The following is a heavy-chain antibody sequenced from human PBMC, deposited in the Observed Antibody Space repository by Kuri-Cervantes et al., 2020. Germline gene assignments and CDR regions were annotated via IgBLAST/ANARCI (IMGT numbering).Heavy chain of an antibody. J-gene: IGHJ4*02. CDR3: AKDLSWKSIAARPRRAFDY. D-gene: IGHD6-6*01. CDR1: GFTFDDYA. V-gene: IGHV3-9*01. Sequence: SLKISCAASGFTFDDYAMHWVRQAPGKGLEWVSGISWNSGSIGYADSVKGRFTISRGNAKNSLYLQMNSLRAEDTALYYCAKDLSWKSIAARPRRAFDYWGQGTLVTVSS. CDR2: ISWNSGSI.